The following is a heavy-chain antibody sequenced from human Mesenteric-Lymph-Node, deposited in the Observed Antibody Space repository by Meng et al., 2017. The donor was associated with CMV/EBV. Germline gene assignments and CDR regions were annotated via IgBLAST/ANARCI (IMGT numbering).Heavy chain of an antibody. Sequence: SETLSLTCAVYGGSFSGYYWSWIRQPPGKGLEWIGEINHSGSTNYNPSLKSQVTISVDTSKNQFSLKLSSVTAADTAVYYCARGRTVLRFLEWLSRYYFDYWGQGTLVTVSS. CDR3: ARGRTVLRFLEWLSRYYFDY. V-gene: IGHV4-34*01. D-gene: IGHD3-3*01. J-gene: IGHJ4*02. CDR2: INHSGST. CDR1: GGSFSGYY.